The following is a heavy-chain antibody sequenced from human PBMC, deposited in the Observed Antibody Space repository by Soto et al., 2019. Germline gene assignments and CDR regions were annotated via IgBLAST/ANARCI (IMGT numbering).Heavy chain of an antibody. V-gene: IGHV3-9*01. CDR3: AKGVATITSPLDY. D-gene: IGHD5-12*01. CDR1: GFTFDDYA. Sequence: GGSLRLSCAASGFTFDDYAMHWVRQAPGKGLEWVSGISWNSGSIGYADSVKGRFTISRDNAKNSLYLQMNSLRAEDTALYYCAKGVATITSPLDYWGQGTLVTVS. CDR2: ISWNSGSI. J-gene: IGHJ4*02.